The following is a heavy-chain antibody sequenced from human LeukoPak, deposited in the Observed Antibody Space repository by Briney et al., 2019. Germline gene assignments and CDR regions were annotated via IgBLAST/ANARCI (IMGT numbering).Heavy chain of an antibody. D-gene: IGHD6-13*01. J-gene: IGHJ3*02. Sequence: SETLSLTPAVYGVSFSLYYWSCIRQPPGKGLEWIGEVNHSGNTNYNPPLKSLVTISLDTPKNQFSLKLSPLSAPDTHVYYCATNSSNSRAFDIWGQGTMVTVSS. V-gene: IGHV4-34*01. CDR3: ATNSSNSRAFDI. CDR1: GVSFSLYY. CDR2: VNHSGNT.